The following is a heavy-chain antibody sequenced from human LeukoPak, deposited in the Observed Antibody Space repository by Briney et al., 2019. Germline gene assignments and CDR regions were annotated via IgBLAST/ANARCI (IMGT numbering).Heavy chain of an antibody. D-gene: IGHD6-19*01. CDR1: GGSISSYY. CDR2: IYYSGST. CDR3: ARSLSRGWFLFDY. V-gene: IGHV4-59*01. J-gene: IGHJ4*02. Sequence: SETLSLTCTVSGGSISSYYWSWIRQPPGKGLEWIGYIYYSGSTNYNPSLKSRVTISVDTSKNQFSLKLSSVTAADTAVYYCARSLSRGWFLFDYWGQGTLVTVSS.